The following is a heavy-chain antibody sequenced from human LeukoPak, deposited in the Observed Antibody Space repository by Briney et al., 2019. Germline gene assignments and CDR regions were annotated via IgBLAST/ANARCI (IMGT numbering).Heavy chain of an antibody. D-gene: IGHD4-17*01. V-gene: IGHV3-73*01. CDR3: ASCPEHYGVFRRNYFDY. J-gene: IGHJ4*02. Sequence: TGGSLRLSCAASGFTFSGSAMHWVRQASGKGLEWVGRIRSKANSYATAFAASVKGRFTISRDNSKNTLYLQMNSLRAEDTAVYYCASCPEHYGVFRRNYFDYWGQGTLVTVSS. CDR2: IRSKANSYAT. CDR1: GFTFSGSA.